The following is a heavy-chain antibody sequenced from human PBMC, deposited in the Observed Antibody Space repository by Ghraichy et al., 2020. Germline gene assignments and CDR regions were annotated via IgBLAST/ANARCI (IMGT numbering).Heavy chain of an antibody. Sequence: SQTLSLTCTVSGGSINNFYWSWIRQPPGKGLEWIGYIYYSGSTKYNPSLKSRVTISIDTSKNQFSLNLSSVTAADTAVYYCARKVMMTGYLSFDYWGPGTMVTVSS. CDR3: ARKVMMTGYLSFDY. J-gene: IGHJ4*02. V-gene: IGHV4-59*01. CDR2: IYYSGST. CDR1: GGSINNFY. D-gene: IGHD3-9*01.